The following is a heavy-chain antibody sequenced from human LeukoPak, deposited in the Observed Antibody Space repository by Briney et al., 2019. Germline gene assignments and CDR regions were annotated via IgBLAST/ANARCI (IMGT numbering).Heavy chain of an antibody. V-gene: IGHV4-39*01. CDR2: VSHSGST. CDR3: ASRIAVAGTHYFDY. Sequence: SETPSLTCTVSGGSVSNTNYYWAWIRQPPGKGLEWIGSVSHSGSTHYNPSLKSRVTISGDTSKNQFSLKLSSVTAADTAVYYCASRIAVAGTHYFDYWGQGTLLTVSS. D-gene: IGHD6-19*01. CDR1: GGSVSNTNYY. J-gene: IGHJ4*02.